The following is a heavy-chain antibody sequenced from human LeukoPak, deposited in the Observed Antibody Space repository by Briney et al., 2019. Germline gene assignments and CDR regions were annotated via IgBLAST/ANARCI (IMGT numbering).Heavy chain of an antibody. V-gene: IGHV1-18*01. D-gene: IGHD2-15*01. J-gene: IGHJ4*02. CDR1: GYTFTSYG. CDR3: ARVDLTDCSGGSCYWGL. CDR2: ISAYNGNT. Sequence: ASVKVSCKASGYTFTSYGISWVRQAPGQGLEWMGWISAYNGNTNYAQKLQGRVTMTTDTSTSTAYMELSSLRSEDTAVYYCARVDLTDCSGGSCYWGLWGQGTLVTVSS.